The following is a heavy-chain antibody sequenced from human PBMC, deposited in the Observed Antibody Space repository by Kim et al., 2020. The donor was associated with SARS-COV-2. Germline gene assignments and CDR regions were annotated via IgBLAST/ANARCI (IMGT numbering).Heavy chain of an antibody. CDR2: INHSGST. V-gene: IGHV4-34*01. CDR3: ARVSMVVVAATVDYFDY. J-gene: IGHJ4*02. CDR1: GGSFSGYY. D-gene: IGHD2-15*01. Sequence: SETLSLTCAVYGGSFSGYYWSWIRQPPGKGLEWIGEINHSGSTNYNPSLKSRVTISVDTSKNQFSLKLSSVTAADTAVYYCARVSMVVVAATVDYFDYWGQGTLVTVSS.